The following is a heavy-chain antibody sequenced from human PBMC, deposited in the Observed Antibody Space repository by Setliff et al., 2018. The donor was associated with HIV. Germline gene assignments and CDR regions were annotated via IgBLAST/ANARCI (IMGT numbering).Heavy chain of an antibody. CDR3: TRHRGPPWDAFDI. J-gene: IGHJ3*02. Sequence: PSETLSLTCSVSGGSITSSGYHRGWIRQPPGKGLEWIGNIYYSGDTFYNASLRSRLTLSVDTSKNQFSLKLNSVTASDTAMYYCTRHRGPPWDAFDIWGQGTMVTVSS. CDR1: GGSITSSGYH. V-gene: IGHV4-39*01. CDR2: IYYSGDT.